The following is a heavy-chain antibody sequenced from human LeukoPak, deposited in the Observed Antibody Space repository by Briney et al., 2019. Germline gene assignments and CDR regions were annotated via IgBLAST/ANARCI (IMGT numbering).Heavy chain of an antibody. V-gene: IGHV1-8*01. D-gene: IGHD4-23*01. J-gene: IGHJ3*02. Sequence: ASVKVSCKASGYTFTSCDIHWVRQATGQGLEWMGWMNPDPGSTGYAQKFQGRVTMTRDTSIGTAYMELSSLRSEDTAVYYCARTQGVYYGGNSGAFDIWGQGTMVTVSS. CDR1: GYTFTSCD. CDR3: ARTQGVYYGGNSGAFDI. CDR2: MNPDPGST.